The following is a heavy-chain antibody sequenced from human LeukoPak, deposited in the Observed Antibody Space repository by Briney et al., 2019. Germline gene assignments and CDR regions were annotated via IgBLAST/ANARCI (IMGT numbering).Heavy chain of an antibody. D-gene: IGHD3-16*01. CDR2: MNQDGSGK. Sequence: PSETLSLTCSVSGYSISSGYYWGWIRQPPGKGLEWVANMNQDGSGKYYVDSVKGRFAISRDNAKNSLYLQMNNLRVEDTAVYYCARDNDRKDDSWGQGTLVTVSS. V-gene: IGHV3-7*01. J-gene: IGHJ5*02. CDR3: ARDNDRKDDS. CDR1: GYSISSGYY.